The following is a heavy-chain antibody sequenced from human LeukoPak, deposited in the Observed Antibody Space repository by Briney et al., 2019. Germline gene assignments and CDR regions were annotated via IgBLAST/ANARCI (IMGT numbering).Heavy chain of an antibody. CDR1: GFTFSRYW. CDR3: ARDVTIDY. Sequence: GGSLRLSCVGSGFTFSRYWLNWVRQAPGKGLEWVAVISYDGSNKYYADPVKGRFTISRDNSKNTLYLQMNSLRAEDTAVYYCARDVTIDYWGQGTLVTVSS. V-gene: IGHV3-30-3*01. CDR2: ISYDGSNK. D-gene: IGHD1-1*01. J-gene: IGHJ4*02.